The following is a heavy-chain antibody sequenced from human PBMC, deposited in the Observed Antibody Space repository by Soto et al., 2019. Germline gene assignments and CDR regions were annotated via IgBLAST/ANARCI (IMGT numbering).Heavy chain of an antibody. CDR3: ADYGDYGLAGLYYYYYGMDV. CDR2: INHSGST. V-gene: IGHV4-34*01. CDR1: GGSFSGYY. Sequence: SETLSLTCAVYGGSFSGYYWSWIRQPPGKGLEWIGEINHSGSTNYNPSLKSRVTISVDTSKNQFSLKLSSVTAADTAVYYCADYGDYGLAGLYYYYYGMDVWGQGTTVT. J-gene: IGHJ6*02. D-gene: IGHD4-17*01.